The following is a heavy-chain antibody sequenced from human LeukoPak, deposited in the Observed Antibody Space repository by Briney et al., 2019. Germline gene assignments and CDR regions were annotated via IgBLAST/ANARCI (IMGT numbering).Heavy chain of an antibody. J-gene: IGHJ6*03. CDR3: ARVISIGQPPYFYYMDV. Sequence: SVKVSCKASGDTLSSHGFSWVRQAPGQGLDWMGGIIPMFGTVNYAQNFQGRVAITADESTSTAYMDLSSLRSEDTAVYYCARVISIGQPPYFYYMDVWGKGTTVTVSS. V-gene: IGHV1-69*13. CDR2: IIPMFGTV. CDR1: GDTLSSHG. D-gene: IGHD6-6*01.